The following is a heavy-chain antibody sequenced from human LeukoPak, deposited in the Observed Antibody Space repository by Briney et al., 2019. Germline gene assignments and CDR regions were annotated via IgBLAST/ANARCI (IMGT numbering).Heavy chain of an antibody. Sequence: GESLPISSRGSGYGVTSYWIVWVRQMPGKGLEWMGVIYPGDSNSRYSPSFQGQVTISADNSISTAYLQWSSLKASDTAMYYCARRAHSRAIITLDYWGRGTIASVSS. CDR1: GYGVTSYW. CDR2: IYPGDSNS. CDR3: ARRAHSRAIITLDY. J-gene: IGHJ4*02. D-gene: IGHD3-22*01. V-gene: IGHV5-51*01.